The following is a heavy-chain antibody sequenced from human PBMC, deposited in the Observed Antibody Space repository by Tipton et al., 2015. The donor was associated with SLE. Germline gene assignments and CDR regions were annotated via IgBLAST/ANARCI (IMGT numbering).Heavy chain of an antibody. CDR1: GYTFTSND. J-gene: IGHJ4*02. CDR3: ASNVGGNGY. D-gene: IGHD1-26*01. CDR2: MIPSSGNT. V-gene: IGHV1-8*01. Sequence: QVQLVQSGAEVKKPGASVKVSCKASGYTFTSNDIVWVRQAPGQGLEWMGWMIPSSGNTASAQKFQGRVTMTRDTSISTASMELISRRFEEAAVYCYASNVGGNGYWLQRTLVT.